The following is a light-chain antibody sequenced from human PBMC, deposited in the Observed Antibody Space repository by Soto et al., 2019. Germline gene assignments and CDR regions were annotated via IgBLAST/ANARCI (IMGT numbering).Light chain of an antibody. CDR2: KAS. V-gene: IGKV1-5*03. J-gene: IGKJ1*01. CDR3: QQYKSYWT. CDR1: QSISSW. Sequence: DIQMTQSPSTLSASVGDRVTIICRASQSISSWLAWYQQRPGKAPKLLIYKASSLESGVPSRFSGSGSGTEFTLTISSLQPDDFATYYCQQYKSYWTFGQGTKVEIK.